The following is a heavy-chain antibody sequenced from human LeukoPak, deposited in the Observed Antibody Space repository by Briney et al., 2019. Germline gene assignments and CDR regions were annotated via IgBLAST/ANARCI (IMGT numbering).Heavy chain of an antibody. J-gene: IGHJ4*02. D-gene: IGHD3-10*01. CDR3: AKDLFSYGSGSYYNRIYDY. CDR2: ISGSGGST. V-gene: IGHV3-23*01. CDR1: GFTFSSYA. Sequence: GGSLRLSCAASGFTFSSYAMSWVRQAPGKGLEWVSAISGSGGSTYYADSVKGRFTISRDNSKSTLYLQMNSLRAEDTAVYYCAKDLFSYGSGSYYNRIYDYWGQGTLVTVSS.